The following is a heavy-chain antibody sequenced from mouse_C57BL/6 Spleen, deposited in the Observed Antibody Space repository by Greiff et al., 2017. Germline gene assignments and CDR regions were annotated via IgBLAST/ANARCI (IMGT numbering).Heavy chain of an antibody. Sequence: QVQLQQSGAELVRPGTSVKVSCKASGYAFTNYLIEWVKQRPGQGLEWIGVINPGSGGTNYNEKFQGKATLTADKSSSTAYMQLSSLTSEDSAVYFCARSRYYGSRAYWGQGTLVTVSA. CDR3: ARSRYYGSRAY. CDR2: INPGSGGT. V-gene: IGHV1-54*01. D-gene: IGHD1-1*01. CDR1: GYAFTNYL. J-gene: IGHJ3*01.